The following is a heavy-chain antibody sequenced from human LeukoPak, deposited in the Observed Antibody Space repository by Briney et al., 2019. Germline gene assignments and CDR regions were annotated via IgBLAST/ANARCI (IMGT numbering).Heavy chain of an antibody. D-gene: IGHD3-3*01. CDR2: ISSSSSTI. J-gene: IGHJ5*02. CDR3: AKDREWLSNWLDP. V-gene: IGHV3-48*01. Sequence: GGSLRLSCAASGFTFSSYSMNWVRQAPGKGLEWVSHISSSSSTIYYADSVKGRFTISRDNAKNSLYLQMNSLRAEDTAVYYCAKDREWLSNWLDPWGQGTLVTVSS. CDR1: GFTFSSYS.